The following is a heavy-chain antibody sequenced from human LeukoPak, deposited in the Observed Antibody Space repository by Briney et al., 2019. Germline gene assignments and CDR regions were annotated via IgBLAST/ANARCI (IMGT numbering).Heavy chain of an antibody. CDR3: ARERPLDY. CDR1: GFTFSTYN. J-gene: IGHJ4*02. CDR2: ISNSGSDM. V-gene: IGHV3-48*01. Sequence: PGGSLRLSCAASGFTFSTYNMNWVRQAPGKGPEWVSFISNSGSDMYYRDSVKGRITISRDNAKNSLYLQMDSLRAEDTAVYFCARERPLDYWGQGTLVTVSS.